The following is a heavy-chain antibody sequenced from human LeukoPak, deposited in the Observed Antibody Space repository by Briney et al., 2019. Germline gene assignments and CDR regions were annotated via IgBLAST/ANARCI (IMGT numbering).Heavy chain of an antibody. CDR1: GYTFTSYA. CDR3: ARESYCGGDCYATDAFDI. V-gene: IGHV1-3*01. D-gene: IGHD2-21*02. J-gene: IGHJ3*02. CDR2: INAGNGNT. Sequence: ASVKVSCKASGYTFTSYAMHWVRQAPGQRLEWMGWINAGNGNTKYSQKFQGRVTITRDTSASTAYMELSSLRSEDTAVYNCARESYCGGDCYATDAFDIWGQGTMVTVSS.